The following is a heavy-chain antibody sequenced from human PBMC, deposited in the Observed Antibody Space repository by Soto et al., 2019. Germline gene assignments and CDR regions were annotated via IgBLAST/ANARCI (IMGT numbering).Heavy chain of an antibody. D-gene: IGHD3-9*01. J-gene: IGHJ4*02. CDR1: GGSISSSSYY. V-gene: IGHV4-39*01. Sequence: QLQLQESGPGLVKPSETLSLTCTVSGGSISSSSYYWGWIRQPPGKGLEWIGSIYYSGSTYYNPSLKSRVTISVDTSKNQFSLKLSSVTAADTAVYYCARHGYYDILTGYDFDYWGQGTLVTVSS. CDR2: IYYSGST. CDR3: ARHGYYDILTGYDFDY.